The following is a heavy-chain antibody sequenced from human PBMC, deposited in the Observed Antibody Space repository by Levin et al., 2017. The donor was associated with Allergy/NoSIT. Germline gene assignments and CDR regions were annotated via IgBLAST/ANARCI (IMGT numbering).Heavy chain of an antibody. CDR1: GFTFSSYA. CDR2: TSYDGSNK. J-gene: IGHJ1*01. D-gene: IGHD5-12*01. Sequence: GGSLRLSCAASGFTFSSYAMHWVRQAPGKGLEWVAVTSYDGSNKYYADSVKGRFTVSRDNSKNTLYLQMNSLRAEDTAVYYCARDRFPLYTSGSAPGYWGQGTLVTVSS. V-gene: IGHV3-30-3*01. CDR3: ARDRFPLYTSGSAPGY.